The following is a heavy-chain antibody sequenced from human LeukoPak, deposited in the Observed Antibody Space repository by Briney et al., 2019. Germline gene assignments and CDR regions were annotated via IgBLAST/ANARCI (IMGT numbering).Heavy chain of an antibody. CDR3: ARDRDSSSHYFDY. V-gene: IGHV3-74*01. CDR1: GLTFSSHW. J-gene: IGHJ4*02. D-gene: IGHD6-6*01. Sequence: GGSLRLSCAASGLTFSSHWMHWVRQAPGKGLVWVSRITNDGSSTTYADSVKGRFTLSRDNSKNTLYLQMNSLRAEDTAVYFCARDRDSSSHYFDYWGQGALVTVSS. CDR2: ITNDGSST.